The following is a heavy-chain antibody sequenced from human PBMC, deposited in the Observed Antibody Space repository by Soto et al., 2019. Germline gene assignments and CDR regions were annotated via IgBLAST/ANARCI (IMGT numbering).Heavy chain of an antibody. CDR1: GGTFSSYT. J-gene: IGHJ4*02. D-gene: IGHD1-26*01. Sequence: QVQLVQSGAEVKKPGSSVKVSCKASGGTFSSYTISWVRQAPGQGLEWMGRIIPILGIANYAQKFQGRVTITADKSTSTDYMELSSLRSEDTAVYYCAGDWGGSYNYWGQGTLVTVSS. CDR3: AGDWGGSYNY. CDR2: IIPILGIA. V-gene: IGHV1-69*08.